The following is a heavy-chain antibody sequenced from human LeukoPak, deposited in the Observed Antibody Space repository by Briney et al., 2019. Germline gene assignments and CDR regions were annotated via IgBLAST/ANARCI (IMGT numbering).Heavy chain of an antibody. D-gene: IGHD1-26*01. CDR3: ARGVGGGMDV. CDR2: ISSRSSYI. CDR1: GFTFSSYS. Sequence: GGSLRVSCAAPGFTFSSYSMNWVRQAPGKGLEWVSSISSRSSYIYYADSVKGRFTISRDNAKNSLYLQMNSLRAEDTAVYYCARGVGGGMDVWGQGTTVTVSS. J-gene: IGHJ6*02. V-gene: IGHV3-21*01.